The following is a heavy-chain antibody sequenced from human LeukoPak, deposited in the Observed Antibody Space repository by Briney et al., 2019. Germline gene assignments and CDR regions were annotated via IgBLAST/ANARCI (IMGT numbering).Heavy chain of an antibody. V-gene: IGHV4-4*02. CDR1: GGSISSTNW. Sequence: PSETLSLTCGVSGGSISSTNWWSWVRQPPGQGLEWIGEISLTGGTNYNPSLNGRVTMSLDESRTQPSLDLTSVTAADTAIYYCSRESGAFCPFGYWGQGTLVIVPP. D-gene: IGHD1-26*01. J-gene: IGHJ4*02. CDR2: ISLTGGT. CDR3: SRESGAFCPFGY.